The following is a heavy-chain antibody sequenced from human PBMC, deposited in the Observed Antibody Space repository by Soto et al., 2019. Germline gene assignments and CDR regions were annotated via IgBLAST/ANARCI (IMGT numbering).Heavy chain of an antibody. CDR3: ARLWFGTKYYFDY. J-gene: IGHJ4*02. D-gene: IGHD3-10*01. CDR2: IYSGGST. V-gene: IGHV3-53*01. CDR1: GFTFSSYG. Sequence: PGGSLRLSCAASGFTFSSYGMHWVRQAPGKGLEWVAVIYSGGSTYYADSVKGRFTISRDNSKNTLSLQMNSLRAEDTAVYYCARLWFGTKYYFDYWGQGTLVTVSS.